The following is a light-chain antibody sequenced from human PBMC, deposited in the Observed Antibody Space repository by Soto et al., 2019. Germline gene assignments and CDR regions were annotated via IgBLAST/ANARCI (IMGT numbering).Light chain of an antibody. CDR2: GAS. J-gene: IGKJ5*01. CDR1: QIVSSNY. CDR3: QQFEYLIT. Sequence: EIVLTQSPGTLSLSPGERVTLSCRASQIVSSNYLAWYQQKTGQSPRLLIYGASSRATGIPDRFSASGSGTYFTLTISRLEPEDFAVYYCQQFEYLITFGQGTRLEIK. V-gene: IGKV3-20*01.